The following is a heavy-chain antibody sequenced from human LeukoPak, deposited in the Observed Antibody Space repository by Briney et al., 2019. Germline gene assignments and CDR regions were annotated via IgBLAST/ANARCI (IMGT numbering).Heavy chain of an antibody. J-gene: IGHJ6*02. CDR2: ISAYNGNT. CDR1: GYTFTSYG. Sequence: ASVKVSCKASGYTFTSYGISWVRQAPGQGLEWMGWISAYNGNTNYAQKLQGRVTMTTDTSTSTAYMELRSLRSDDTAVYYCAGEGVCGGSCYSGDYYYYYGMDVWGQGTTVTVSS. CDR3: AGEGVCGGSCYSGDYYYYYGMDV. D-gene: IGHD2-15*01. V-gene: IGHV1-18*01.